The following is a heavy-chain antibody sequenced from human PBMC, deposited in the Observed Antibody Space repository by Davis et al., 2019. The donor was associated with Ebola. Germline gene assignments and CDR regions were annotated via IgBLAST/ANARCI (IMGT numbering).Heavy chain of an antibody. CDR3: ARGLWEEFDQ. Sequence: GGSLRLSCAASGFIFRNYVMSWVRQAPGKGLEWVSGLSGSGAMTYYADSVRGRFTISRDNYKNTLLLQMYSLRVEDTAVYYCARGLWEEFDQWGQGTPVTVSS. V-gene: IGHV3-23*01. CDR1: GFIFRNYV. J-gene: IGHJ4*02. CDR2: LSGSGAMT. D-gene: IGHD1-26*01.